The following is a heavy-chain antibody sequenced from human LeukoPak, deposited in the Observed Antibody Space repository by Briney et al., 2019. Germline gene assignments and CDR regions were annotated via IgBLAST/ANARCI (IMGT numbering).Heavy chain of an antibody. V-gene: IGHV3-7*01. CDR1: GFSFSSYW. D-gene: IGHD7-27*01. CDR2: IKQDGSEK. J-gene: IGHJ4*02. CDR3: ARDKRTGDSYFDS. Sequence: PGGSLRLSRAASGFSFSSYWMSWVRQAPGKGLEWVANIKQDGSEKYYVDSVKGRFTISRDNAKYSLYLQMDSLRAEDTAVYYCARDKRTGDSYFDSWGQGALVTVSS.